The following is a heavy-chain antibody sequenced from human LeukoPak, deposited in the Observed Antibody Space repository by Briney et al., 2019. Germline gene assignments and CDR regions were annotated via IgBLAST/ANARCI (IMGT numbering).Heavy chain of an antibody. D-gene: IGHD3-10*01. CDR2: SYYSGST. V-gene: IGHV4-39*01. J-gene: IGHJ4*02. CDR3: ARRARGFGESPFDY. CDR1: GGSISSSSYY. Sequence: PSETLSLTCTVSGGSISSSSYYWGWIRQPPGKGLEWIGSSYYSGSTYYNPSLKSRVTISVDTSKNQFSLKLSSVTAADTAVYYCARRARGFGESPFDYWGQGTLVTVSS.